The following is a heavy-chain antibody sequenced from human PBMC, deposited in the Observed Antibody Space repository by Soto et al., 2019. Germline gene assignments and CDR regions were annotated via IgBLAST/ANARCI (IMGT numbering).Heavy chain of an antibody. V-gene: IGHV3-21*01. CDR2: ISSSSSYI. J-gene: IGHJ4*02. D-gene: IGHD1-1*01. Sequence: GGSLRLSCAASGFTFSSYSMNWVRQAPGKGLEWVSSISSSSSYIYYADSVKGRFTISRDNAKNSLYLQMNSLRAEDTAVYYCARYGTNHVPTPYFDYWGQGTLVTVSS. CDR3: ARYGTNHVPTPYFDY. CDR1: GFTFSSYS.